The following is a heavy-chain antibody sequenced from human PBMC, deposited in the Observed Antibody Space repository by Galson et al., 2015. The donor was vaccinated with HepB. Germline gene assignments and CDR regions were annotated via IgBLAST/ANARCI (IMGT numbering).Heavy chain of an antibody. CDR1: GGTFSRCA. Sequence: SVKVSCKASGGTFSRCAISWVRQDPGQGLEWMGGITPMFGTANYAQKFQGRVTITADESTSTAYMELSSLRSEDTAVYYCARGYDSANFYYLYWGQGTLVTVSS. CDR3: ARGYDSANFYYLY. CDR2: ITPMFGTA. D-gene: IGHD3-10*01. V-gene: IGHV1-69*13. J-gene: IGHJ4*02.